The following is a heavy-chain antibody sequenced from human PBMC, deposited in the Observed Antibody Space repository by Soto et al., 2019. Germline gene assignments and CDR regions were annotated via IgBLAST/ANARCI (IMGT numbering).Heavy chain of an antibody. D-gene: IGHD2-15*01. V-gene: IGHV3-43*01. CDR2: ISWDGGSI. CDR1: GFKFDDYM. CDR3: AKEGNGGSSLDS. J-gene: IGHJ5*01. Sequence: GGSLRLSCEASGFKFDDYMMHWVRQAPGKGLEWISLISWDGGSIDYADSIKGRFTVSRDNSETSLYLHMHSLTSDDSALYFCAKEGNGGSSLDSWGQGTLVTVSS.